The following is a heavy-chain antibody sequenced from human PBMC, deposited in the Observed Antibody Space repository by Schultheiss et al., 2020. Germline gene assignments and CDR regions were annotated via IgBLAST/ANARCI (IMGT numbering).Heavy chain of an antibody. CDR3: AATETTWILLWLFDY. CDR1: GGSISSGGYS. Sequence: SQTLSLTCTVSGGSISSGGYSWSWIRQPPGKGLEWIGYIYYSGSTNYNPSLKSRVTISVDTSKNQFSLKLSSVTAADTAVYYCAATETTWILLWLFDYWGQGTRGTGFS. V-gene: IGHV4-61*08. D-gene: IGHD5-18*01. J-gene: IGHJ4*02. CDR2: IYYSGST.